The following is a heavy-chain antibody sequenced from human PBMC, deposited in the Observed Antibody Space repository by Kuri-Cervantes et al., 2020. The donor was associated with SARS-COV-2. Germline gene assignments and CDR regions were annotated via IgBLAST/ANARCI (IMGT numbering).Heavy chain of an antibody. CDR1: GFTFSDYY. V-gene: IGHV3-11*06. J-gene: IGHJ3*02. CDR3: AKGTLGRPIVGATLGAFDI. CDR2: ISSSSSYT. D-gene: IGHD1-26*01. Sequence: GGSLRLSCAASGFTFSDYYMSWIRQAPGKGLEWVSYISSSSSYTNYADSVKGRFTISRDNAKNSLYLQMNSLRAEDTAVYYCAKGTLGRPIVGATLGAFDIWGQGTMVTVSS.